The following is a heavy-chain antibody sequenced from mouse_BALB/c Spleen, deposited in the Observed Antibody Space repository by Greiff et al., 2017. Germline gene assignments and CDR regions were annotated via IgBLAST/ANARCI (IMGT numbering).Heavy chain of an antibody. D-gene: IGHD2-1*01. CDR3: ASNYEGAMDY. J-gene: IGHJ4*01. CDR1: GYSITSDYA. V-gene: IGHV3-2*02. Sequence: EVQLQQSGPGLVKPSQSLSLTCTVTGYSITSDYAWNWIRQFPGNKLEWMGYISYSGSTSYNPSLKSRISITRDTSKNQFFLQLNSVTTEDTATYYCASNYEGAMDYWGQGTSVTVSS. CDR2: ISYSGST.